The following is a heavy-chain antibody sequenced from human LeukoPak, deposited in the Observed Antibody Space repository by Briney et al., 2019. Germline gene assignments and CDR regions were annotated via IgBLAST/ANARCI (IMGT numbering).Heavy chain of an antibody. CDR3: AREWDSGSYYLGYFDY. J-gene: IGHJ4*02. CDR2: IRNKANSYTT. D-gene: IGHD1-26*01. V-gene: IGHV3-72*01. CDR1: GFTFSSYA. Sequence: PGGSLRLSCAASGFTFSSYAMGWVRQAPGKGLEWVGRIRNKANSYTTEYAASVKGRFTISRDDSKNSLYLQMNSLKCEDTAVYYCAREWDSGSYYLGYFDYWGQGTLVSVSS.